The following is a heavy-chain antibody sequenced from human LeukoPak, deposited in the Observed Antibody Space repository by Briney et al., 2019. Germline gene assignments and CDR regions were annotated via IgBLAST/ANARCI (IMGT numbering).Heavy chain of an antibody. D-gene: IGHD1-26*01. CDR2: INSDGSST. V-gene: IGHV3-74*01. CDR1: GFTFSSYW. CDR3: AKDWYSGSLGAFDI. J-gene: IGHJ3*02. Sequence: GGSRRLSCAASGFTFSSYWMHWVRQAPGKGLVWVSRINSDGSSTSYADSVKGRFTISRDNSKNTLYLQMNSLRAEDTAVYYCAKDWYSGSLGAFDIWGQGTMVTVSS.